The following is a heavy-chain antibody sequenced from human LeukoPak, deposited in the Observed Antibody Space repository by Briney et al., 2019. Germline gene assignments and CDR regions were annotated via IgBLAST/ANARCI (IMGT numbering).Heavy chain of an antibody. D-gene: IGHD1-26*01. Sequence: GGSLRLSCAASGFTFSNAWMNWVRQAPGEGLEWVGRIKSKTDGGTTDYAAPVKGRFTISRDDSTNTLFPQMNSLKTEDTALYYCTRIIKSGSFDYWGQGTLVTVSS. J-gene: IGHJ4*02. CDR1: GFTFSNAW. CDR2: IKSKTDGGTT. CDR3: TRIIKSGSFDY. V-gene: IGHV3-15*01.